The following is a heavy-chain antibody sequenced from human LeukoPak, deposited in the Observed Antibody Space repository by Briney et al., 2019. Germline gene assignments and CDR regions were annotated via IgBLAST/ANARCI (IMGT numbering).Heavy chain of an antibody. J-gene: IGHJ6*03. CDR2: IGTSSTTI. V-gene: IGHV3-48*01. CDR3: ARFAAGGSYYYYMDV. Sequence: GGSLRLSCAASGFTFSSYTMNWVRQPPGKGLEWVSNIGTSSTTIYYADSVKGRFTTSRDNAKNSLYLQMNSLRADDTAVYYCARFAAGGSYYYYMDVWGKGTTVTVSS. D-gene: IGHD6-25*01. CDR1: GFTFSSYT.